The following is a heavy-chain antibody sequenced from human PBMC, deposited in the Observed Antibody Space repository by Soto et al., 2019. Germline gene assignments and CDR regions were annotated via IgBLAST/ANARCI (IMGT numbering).Heavy chain of an antibody. CDR1: GYTFTSYY. CDR3: ARDRRVIVPAGGSTGLFDP. J-gene: IGHJ5*02. V-gene: IGHV1-46*01. D-gene: IGHD2-2*01. Sequence: ASVKVSCKASGYTFTSYYVHWVRQAPGQGLEWMGIINPSGGTTRYAQKFQGRVTMTRDTSTSTVYMELSSLRSEDAAVYFCARDRRVIVPAGGSTGLFDPWGQGTLVTVSS. CDR2: INPSGGTT.